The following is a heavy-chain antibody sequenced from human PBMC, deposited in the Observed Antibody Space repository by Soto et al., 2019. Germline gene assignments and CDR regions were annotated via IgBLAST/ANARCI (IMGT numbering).Heavy chain of an antibody. Sequence: GESLKISCKGSGYSFTSYWIGWVRQMPGKGLEWMGIIYPGDSDTRYSPSFQGQVTISADKSISTAYLQWSSLRSEDTAVYYCAATYYYGSGPSGYYYYGMDVWGQGTTVTVSS. J-gene: IGHJ6*02. CDR2: IYPGDSDT. CDR3: AATYYYGSGPSGYYYYGMDV. V-gene: IGHV5-51*01. CDR1: GYSFTSYW. D-gene: IGHD3-10*01.